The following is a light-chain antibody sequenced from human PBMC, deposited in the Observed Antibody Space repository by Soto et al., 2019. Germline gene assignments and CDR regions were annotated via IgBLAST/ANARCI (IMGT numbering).Light chain of an antibody. CDR3: QQNYSPPPIT. Sequence: DIQMTQSPSSLSASVGDGVTITCRASQSISSYVSWYQQKPGKAPKLLIYAASRLQSGVPSRFSGSRSGTDFTLTISSLQPEDFATYYCQQNYSPPPITFGQGTRLEIK. J-gene: IGKJ5*01. CDR2: AAS. CDR1: QSISSY. V-gene: IGKV1-39*01.